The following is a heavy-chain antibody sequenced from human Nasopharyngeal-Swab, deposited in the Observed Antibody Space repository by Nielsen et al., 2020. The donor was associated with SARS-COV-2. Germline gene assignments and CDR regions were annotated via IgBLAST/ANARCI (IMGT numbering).Heavy chain of an antibody. Sequence: GESLKISCVASGFTFSIYGMHWVRQAPGKGLEWLASIWYDGSNKYYAGSVKGRFTISRDNSKNTVYLRMNSLRGEDTAVYYCARAPSPDDSSGGGYWGQGTLVTVSS. CDR2: IWYDGSNK. CDR1: GFTFSIYG. V-gene: IGHV3-33*01. CDR3: ARAPSPDDSSGGGY. D-gene: IGHD3-22*01. J-gene: IGHJ4*02.